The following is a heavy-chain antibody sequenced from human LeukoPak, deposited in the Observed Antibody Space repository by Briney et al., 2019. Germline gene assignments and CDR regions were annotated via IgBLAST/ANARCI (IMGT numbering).Heavy chain of an antibody. V-gene: IGHV4-34*01. CDR2: TSHSGST. J-gene: IGHJ4*02. CDR1: GGSFGGCS. D-gene: IGHD3-9*01. Sequence: PSETLSLTCAIYGGSFGGCSWTWIRQPPGEGLEWIGETSHSGSTNYNPSLKSRVTMSADTSKSQFSLKLSSVTAADTAVYYCARVRAPFSTGYYHYWGQGTLVTVSS. CDR3: ARVRAPFSTGYYHY.